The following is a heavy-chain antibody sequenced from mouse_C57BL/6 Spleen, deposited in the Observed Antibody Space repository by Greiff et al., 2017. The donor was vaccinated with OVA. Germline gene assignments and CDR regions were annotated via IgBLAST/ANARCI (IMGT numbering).Heavy chain of an antibody. V-gene: IGHV1-53*01. CDR3: ARSRITTVVAPYYFDY. CDR1: GYTFTSYW. J-gene: IGHJ2*01. CDR2: INPSNGGT. Sequence: QVQLQQPGTDLVKPGASVKLSCKASGYTFTSYWMHWVKQRPGQGLEWIGNINPSNGGTNYNEKFKSKATLTVDKSSSTAYMQLSSLTSEDSAVYYCARSRITTVVAPYYFDYWGQGTTLTVSS. D-gene: IGHD1-1*01.